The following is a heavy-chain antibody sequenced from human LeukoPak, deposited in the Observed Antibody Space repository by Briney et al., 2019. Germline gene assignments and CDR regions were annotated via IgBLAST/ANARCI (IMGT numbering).Heavy chain of an antibody. D-gene: IGHD2-2*01. CDR3: ARVLPVASRDY. CDR1: GFTFSSYW. J-gene: IGHJ4*02. CDR2: IKQDGSQK. V-gene: IGHV3-7*03. Sequence: GGSLRLSCAASGFTFSSYWMSWVRQAPGKGLEWVANIKQDGSQKKYVDSVKSRFTISRDNAKNSLYLQLNSLRAEDTAVYYCARVLPVASRDYWGQGTLVTVSS.